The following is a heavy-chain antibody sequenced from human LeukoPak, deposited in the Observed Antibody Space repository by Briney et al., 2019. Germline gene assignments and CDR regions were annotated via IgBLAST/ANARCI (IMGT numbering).Heavy chain of an antibody. J-gene: IGHJ6*04. CDR1: GFTFSSYE. CDR3: ARSLTGYGYHYGMDV. V-gene: IGHV3-48*03. D-gene: IGHD3-9*01. CDR2: ISSSGSTI. Sequence: GGSLRPSCAASGFTFSSYEMNWVRQAPGKGLEWVSYISSSGSTIYYADSVKGRFTISRDNAKNSLYLQMNSLRAEDTAVYYCARSLTGYGYHYGMDVWGKGTTVTVSS.